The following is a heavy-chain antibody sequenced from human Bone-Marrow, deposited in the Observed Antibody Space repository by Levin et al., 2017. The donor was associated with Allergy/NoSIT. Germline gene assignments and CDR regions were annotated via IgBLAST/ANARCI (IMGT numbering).Heavy chain of an antibody. CDR2: INKEESEK. D-gene: IGHD3-10*01. CDR3: TRSPLLWFGNYFHVLDI. CDR1: GFSISRYW. V-gene: IGHV3-7*02. J-gene: IGHJ3*02. Sequence: GGSLRLPCAASGFSISRYWMSWVRQSPERGLEWVANINKEESEKYYLESVKGRFTVSRDNAKNSLFLQMTSLRAEDTAAYFCTRSPLLWFGNYFHVLDIWGPGTMVSVSS.